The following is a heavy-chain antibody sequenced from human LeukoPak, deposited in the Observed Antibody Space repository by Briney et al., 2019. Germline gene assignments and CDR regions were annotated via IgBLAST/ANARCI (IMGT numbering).Heavy chain of an antibody. CDR1: GFTFSNYA. D-gene: IGHD3-10*01. CDR2: ISASGDNT. CDR3: AKDLGDEGGSGFPGT. V-gene: IGHV3-23*01. Sequence: GGSLRLSCAASGFTFSNYAMSWVRQAPGKGLEWVSTISASGDNTYFADSVKGRFTISRDNYRKTLNLQANSLRVEDTAVYYCAKDLGDEGGSGFPGTWGQGTLVTVSS. J-gene: IGHJ5*02.